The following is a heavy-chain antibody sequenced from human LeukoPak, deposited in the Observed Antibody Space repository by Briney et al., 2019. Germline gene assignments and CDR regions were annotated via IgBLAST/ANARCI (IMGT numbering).Heavy chain of an antibody. Sequence: PGGSLTLSCAASGFTSSRYSMNWVRQTPGKGLEWLAAISDGGGATYYADPVKGRFTTSRDDSTNTVYLQMSGLRAEDTAVYYCAKKQAEPGTLGNYFDYWGQGTLVTVSS. CDR2: ISDGGGAT. CDR3: AKKQAEPGTLGNYFDY. D-gene: IGHD7-27*01. J-gene: IGHJ4*02. V-gene: IGHV3-23*01. CDR1: GFTSSRYS.